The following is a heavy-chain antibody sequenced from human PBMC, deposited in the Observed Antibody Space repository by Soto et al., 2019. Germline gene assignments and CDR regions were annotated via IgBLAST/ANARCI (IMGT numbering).Heavy chain of an antibody. D-gene: IGHD3-10*01. CDR1: GGSFSGYY. Sequence: PSETLSLTCAVYGGSFSGYYWSWIRQPPGKGLEWIGEINHSGSTNYNPSLKSRVTISVDTSKNQFSLKLSSVTAADTAVYYCATESFGERGWFDPWGQGTLVTVSS. J-gene: IGHJ5*02. V-gene: IGHV4-34*01. CDR3: ATESFGERGWFDP. CDR2: INHSGST.